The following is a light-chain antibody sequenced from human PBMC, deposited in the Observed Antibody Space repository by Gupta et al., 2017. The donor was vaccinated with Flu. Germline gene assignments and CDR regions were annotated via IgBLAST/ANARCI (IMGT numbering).Light chain of an antibody. Sequence: SIGDRVAITCRASQTISISLNWYQQKPGQAPKLLIYGASSVQSGVPSRFSGRGSGTEFTLTISSLQPEDFAVYYCQQTYSSWYTFGQGTNLEI. CDR2: GAS. CDR3: QQTYSSWYT. CDR1: QTISIS. V-gene: IGKV1-39*01. J-gene: IGKJ2*01.